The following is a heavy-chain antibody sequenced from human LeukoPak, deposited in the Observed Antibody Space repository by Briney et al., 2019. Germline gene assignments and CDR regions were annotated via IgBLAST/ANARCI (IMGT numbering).Heavy chain of an antibody. CDR3: ARMDTAMDGFDY. CDR1: GGSISSYY. D-gene: IGHD5-18*01. CDR2: IYYSGST. Sequence: SETPSLTCTVSGGSISSYYWSWIRQPPGKGLEWIGYIYYSGSTNYNPSLKSRVTISVDTSKNQFSLKLSSVTAADTAVYYCARMDTAMDGFDYWGQGTLVTVSS. J-gene: IGHJ4*02. V-gene: IGHV4-59*01.